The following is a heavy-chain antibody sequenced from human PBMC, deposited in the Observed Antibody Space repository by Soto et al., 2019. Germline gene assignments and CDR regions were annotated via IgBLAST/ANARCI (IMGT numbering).Heavy chain of an antibody. Sequence: PSETLSLTCTVSGGSISSGGYYWSWIRQHPGKGLEWIGCIYYSGSTYYNPSLKSRVTMSVDTSKNQFSLKLSSVTAADTAVYYCARLHGYCISTSCYGYYGMDVWGQGTTVTVSS. V-gene: IGHV4-39*01. CDR2: IYYSGST. D-gene: IGHD2-2*01. J-gene: IGHJ6*02. CDR3: ARLHGYCISTSCYGYYGMDV. CDR1: GGSISSGGYY.